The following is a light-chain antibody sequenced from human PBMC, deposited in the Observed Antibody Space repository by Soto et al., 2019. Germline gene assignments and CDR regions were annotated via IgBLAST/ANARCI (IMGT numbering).Light chain of an antibody. V-gene: IGLV2-14*03. CDR2: DVN. J-gene: IGLJ1*01. CDR1: SSDVGGYNS. Sequence: SVLPQPASVSGSPGQSIAISCTGTSSDVGGYNSVSWYQHHPGKAPKLMIYDVNYRPSGISDRFSGSKSGNTASLTISGLQAEDEADYYCSSYTSSSTLVFGTGTKVTVL. CDR3: SSYTSSSTLV.